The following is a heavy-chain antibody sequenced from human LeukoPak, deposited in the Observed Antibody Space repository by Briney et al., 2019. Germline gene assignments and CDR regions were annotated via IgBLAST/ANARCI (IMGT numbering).Heavy chain of an antibody. Sequence: PSETLSLTCNVSDSSISSGYYWGWIRQPPGKGLEWIGSIYYSGSTYYNPSLKSRVTISVDTSKNQFSLKLSSVTAADTAVYYCARGYSSGWANYWGQGTLVTVSS. CDR1: DSSISSGYY. V-gene: IGHV4-38-2*02. CDR2: IYYSGST. J-gene: IGHJ4*02. CDR3: ARGYSSGWANY. D-gene: IGHD6-19*01.